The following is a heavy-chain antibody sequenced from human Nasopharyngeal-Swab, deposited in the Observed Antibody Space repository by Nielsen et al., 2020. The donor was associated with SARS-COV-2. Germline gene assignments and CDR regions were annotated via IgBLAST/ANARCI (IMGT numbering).Heavy chain of an antibody. CDR2: ISGSGGST. J-gene: IGHJ4*02. CDR1: GFTFSSYA. V-gene: IGHV3-23*01. Sequence: GESLKISCAASGFTFSSYAMSWVRQAPGKGLEWVSAISGSGGSTYSADSVKGRFTISRDNAKNSLYLQMNSLRAEDTAVYYCASAYYDFWSGDEYYFDYWGQGTLVTVSS. CDR3: ASAYYDFWSGDEYYFDY. D-gene: IGHD3-3*01.